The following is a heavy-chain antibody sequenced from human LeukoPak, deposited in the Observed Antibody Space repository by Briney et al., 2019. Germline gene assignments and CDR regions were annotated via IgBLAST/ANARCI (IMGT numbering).Heavy chain of an antibody. CDR2: ISAYNGNT. J-gene: IGHJ3*02. CDR3: ARVEIVATIPTYAFDI. D-gene: IGHD5-12*01. CDR1: GYTFTSYG. V-gene: IGHV1-18*01. Sequence: ASVKVSCKASGYTFTSYGISWVRQAPGQGLEWMGWISAYNGNTNYAQKLQGRVTMTTDTSTSTAYMELKSLRSDDTAVYYCARVEIVATIPTYAFDIWGQGTMVTVSS.